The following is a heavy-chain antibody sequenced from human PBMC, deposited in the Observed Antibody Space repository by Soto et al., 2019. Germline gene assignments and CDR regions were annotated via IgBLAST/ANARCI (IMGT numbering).Heavy chain of an antibody. V-gene: IGHV4-31*03. Sequence: QVQLQESGPGLVKPSQTLSLTCTVSGGSISSGGYYWSWIRQHPGKGLEWIGYIYYSGSTYYNPSLKSRVTIAVDTSKNQFSLKLSSVTAADTAVYYCARRSSGWHPIDYWGQGTLVTVSS. J-gene: IGHJ4*02. D-gene: IGHD6-19*01. CDR2: IYYSGST. CDR1: GGSISSGGYY. CDR3: ARRSSGWHPIDY.